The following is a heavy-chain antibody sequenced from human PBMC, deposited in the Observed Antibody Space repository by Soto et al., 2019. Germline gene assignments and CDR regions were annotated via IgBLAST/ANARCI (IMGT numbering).Heavy chain of an antibody. CDR2: IVPIYRTA. J-gene: IGHJ1*01. Sequence: SVKVSCKASGGTFSSYRINWVRQAPGQGLEWVGGIVPIYRTADYAQKFQGRVTITADESARTSYMELRSLKSQDTAVYYCVSDAGPKSSTIRGQRTLVTVSA. CDR1: GGTFSSYR. V-gene: IGHV1-69*13. D-gene: IGHD6-13*01. CDR3: VSDAGPKSSTI.